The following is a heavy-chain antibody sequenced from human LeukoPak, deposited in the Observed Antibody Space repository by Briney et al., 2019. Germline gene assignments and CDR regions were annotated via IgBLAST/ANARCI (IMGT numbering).Heavy chain of an antibody. CDR2: IWFVGSKK. D-gene: IGHD1-26*01. CDR3: VRVGGGSYYFDY. V-gene: IGHV3-33*01. CDR1: WSTSVTLG. J-gene: IGHJ4*02. Sequence: GGSRRPSVVRVWSTSVTLGSNWARQAPGKGLEWVVVIWFVGSKKYYADSVKGRFTISRANSKNTLYLQMKSLSVDDTAVYYWVRVGGGSYYFDYWGQGTLVTVSS.